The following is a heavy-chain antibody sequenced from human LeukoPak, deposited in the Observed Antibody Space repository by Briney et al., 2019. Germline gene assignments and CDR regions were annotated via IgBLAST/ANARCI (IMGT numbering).Heavy chain of an antibody. CDR3: ARERVVRNWFDP. J-gene: IGHJ5*02. Sequence: PGGSLRLSCAASGFTFSSYSMNWVRQAPGKGLEWASSISSSSSYIYYADSVKGRFTISRDNAKNSLYLQMNSLRAEDTAVYYCARERVVRNWFDPWGQGTLVTVSS. V-gene: IGHV3-21*01. CDR2: ISSSSSYI. CDR1: GFTFSSYS. D-gene: IGHD2-2*01.